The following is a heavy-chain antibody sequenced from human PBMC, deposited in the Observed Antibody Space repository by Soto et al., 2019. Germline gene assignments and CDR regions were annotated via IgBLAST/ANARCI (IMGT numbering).Heavy chain of an antibody. CDR3: ERGKYYYDSSGYFDY. D-gene: IGHD3-22*01. CDR1: GGSISSYY. V-gene: IGHV4-59*01. CDR2: IYYSGST. Sequence: SEMLSLTCTVAGGSISSYYWSWIRQPPGKGLEWIGYIYYSGSTNYNPSLKSRVTISVDTSKNQFSLKLSSVTAADTAVYYCERGKYYYDSSGYFDYWGQGTLVTVSS. J-gene: IGHJ4*02.